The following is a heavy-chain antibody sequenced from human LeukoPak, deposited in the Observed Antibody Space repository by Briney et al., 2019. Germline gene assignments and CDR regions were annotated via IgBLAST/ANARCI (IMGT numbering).Heavy chain of an antibody. V-gene: IGHV4-38-2*01. CDR1: GYSISSGYY. D-gene: IGHD3-22*01. Sequence: SETLSLTCAVSGYSISSGYYWGWIRRPPGKGLEWIGSIYHSGSTYYSPSLKSRVTISVDTSKNQFSLKLSSVTAADTAVYYCARSPYYYDGSGLSWGQGMLVTVSS. CDR3: ARSPYYYDGSGLS. CDR2: IYHSGST. J-gene: IGHJ4*02.